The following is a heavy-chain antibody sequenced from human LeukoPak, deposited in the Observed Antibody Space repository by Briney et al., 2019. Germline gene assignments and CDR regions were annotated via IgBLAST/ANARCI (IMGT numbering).Heavy chain of an antibody. CDR2: ISSSGSTI. V-gene: IGHV3-48*03. J-gene: IGHJ6*03. CDR3: ARVELAPYYYYMDV. CDR1: GFSISSYE. D-gene: IGHD1-26*01. Sequence: GGSLRLSSAASGFSISSYEMNWVRQAPGKGLEWDSYISSSGSTIYYADSVKGRFTISRDNAKNSLYLQMNSLRAEDTAVYYCARVELAPYYYYMDVRGKGTTVTVSS.